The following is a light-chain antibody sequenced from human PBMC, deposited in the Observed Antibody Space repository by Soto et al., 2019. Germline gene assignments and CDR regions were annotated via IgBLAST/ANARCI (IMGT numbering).Light chain of an antibody. CDR1: QSISGW. CDR3: QHYNSYPIT. V-gene: IGKV1-5*01. CDR2: DAC. Sequence: DIQMTQSPSTLSASVGDRVTITCRASQSISGWLAWYQQKPGKAPNLLIYDACSLESGVPSRFSGSGSGTEFTLTISSLQPDDFATYYCQHYNSYPITFGQGTRLEIK. J-gene: IGKJ5*01.